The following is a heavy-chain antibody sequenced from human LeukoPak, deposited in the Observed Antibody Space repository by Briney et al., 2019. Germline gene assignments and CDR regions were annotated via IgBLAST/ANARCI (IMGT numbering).Heavy chain of an antibody. CDR3: AKAGYCSGGSCFDYFDY. J-gene: IGHJ4*02. CDR2: ISDNGRST. D-gene: IGHD2-15*01. Sequence: GGSLRLSCAASGFTFRNLAMNWVRQAPGKGLEWVSTISDNGRSTHYADSVKGRFTISRDNAKNTLYLQMNSLRAEDTAIYYCAKAGYCSGGSCFDYFDYWGQGTLVTVSS. V-gene: IGHV3-23*01. CDR1: GFTFRNLA.